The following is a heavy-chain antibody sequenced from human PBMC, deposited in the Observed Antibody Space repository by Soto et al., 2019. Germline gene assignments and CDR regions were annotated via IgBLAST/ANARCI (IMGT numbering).Heavy chain of an antibody. D-gene: IGHD3-22*01. CDR1: GYIFTSYW. CDR2: IYPGDSDT. Sequence: GESLKISCKVSGYIFTSYWINWVRQMPGKGLEWMGIIYPGDSDTRYNPSFQGQVTISADKSINTAYQQWSSLKASDSAVYYCARRGDSSGFIDSWGQGTLVTVSS. V-gene: IGHV5-51*01. J-gene: IGHJ4*02. CDR3: ARRGDSSGFIDS.